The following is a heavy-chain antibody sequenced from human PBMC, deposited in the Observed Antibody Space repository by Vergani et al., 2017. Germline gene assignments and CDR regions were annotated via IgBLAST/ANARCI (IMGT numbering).Heavy chain of an antibody. J-gene: IGHJ3*02. CDR2: ISSSSSYI. D-gene: IGHD3-22*01. Sequence: EVQLVESGGGLVKPGGSLRLSCAASGFTFSSYSMYWVRQAPGKGVEWGSSISSSSSYIYYADSVKGRFTISRDNAKNTLYLQMNSLRPEDTAVYYCARASYYYYSTGPRIGAGVWCAFDIWGQGTMVTVSS. CDR1: GFTFSSYS. CDR3: ARASYYYYSTGPRIGAGVWCAFDI. V-gene: IGHV3-21*01.